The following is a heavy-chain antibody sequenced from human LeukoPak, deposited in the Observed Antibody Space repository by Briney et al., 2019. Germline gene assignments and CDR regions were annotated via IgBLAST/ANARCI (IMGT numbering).Heavy chain of an antibody. CDR2: MNPNSGNT. CDR3: ARAPPYSSSWDYYYYYGMDV. V-gene: IGHV1-8*01. D-gene: IGHD6-13*01. CDR1: GYTFSSYD. Sequence: GASAKVSRKASGYTFSSYDINWVRQATGQGLEWMGWMNPNSGNTGYAQKFQGRVTMTRNTSISTAYMELSSLRSEDTAVYYCARAPPYSSSWDYYYYYGMDVWGQGTTVTVSS. J-gene: IGHJ6*02.